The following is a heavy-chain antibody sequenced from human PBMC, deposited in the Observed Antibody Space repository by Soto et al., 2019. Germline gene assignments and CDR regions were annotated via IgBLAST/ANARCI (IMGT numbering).Heavy chain of an antibody. D-gene: IGHD2-2*01. CDR2: ISGSGGST. CDR1: GFTFSSYA. J-gene: IGHJ4*02. Sequence: GGSLRLSCAASGFTFSSYAMSWVRQAPGKGLEWVSAISGSGGSTYYADSVKGRFTISRDNSKNTLYLQMNSLRAEDTAVYYCANSGYCSSTSCYASDYWGQGTLVTVSS. V-gene: IGHV3-23*01. CDR3: ANSGYCSSTSCYASDY.